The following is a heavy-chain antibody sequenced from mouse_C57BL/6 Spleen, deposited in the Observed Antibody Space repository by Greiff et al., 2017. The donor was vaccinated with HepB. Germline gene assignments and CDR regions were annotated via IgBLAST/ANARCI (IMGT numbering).Heavy chain of an antibody. CDR2: ISYDGSN. CDR3: ARDVLYYAMDY. V-gene: IGHV3-6*01. J-gene: IGHJ4*01. Sequence: ESGPGLVKPSQSLSLTCSVTGYSITSGYYWNWIRQFPGNKLEWMGYISYDGSNNYNPSLKNRISITRDTSKNQFFLKLNSVTTEDTATYYCARDVLYYAMDYWGQGTSVTVSS. CDR1: GYSITSGYY. D-gene: IGHD1-1*01.